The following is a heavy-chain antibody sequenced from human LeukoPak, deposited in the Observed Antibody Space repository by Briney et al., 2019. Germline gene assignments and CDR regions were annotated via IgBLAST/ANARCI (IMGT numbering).Heavy chain of an antibody. CDR3: ARVYSGISPALSH. CDR1: GFTFSNYA. J-gene: IGHJ4*02. D-gene: IGHD1-26*01. V-gene: IGHV3-30-3*01. Sequence: GRSLRLSCTASGFTFSNYAMHWVRQAPGNGLEWVTLIPHDGNYEDYAASVEGRFTISRDNSKNTLDLQMDSLRPDDTAVYYCARVYSGISPALSHWGQGTLVTVSS. CDR2: IPHDGNYE.